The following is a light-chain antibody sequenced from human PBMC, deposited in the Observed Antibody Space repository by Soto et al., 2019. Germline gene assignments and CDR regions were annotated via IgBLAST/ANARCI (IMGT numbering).Light chain of an antibody. J-gene: IGLJ1*01. V-gene: IGLV2-14*01. CDR1: SHDAGGYNY. CDR2: EVS. Sequence: QSVLTQPASVSGSPGQSITISCTGISHDAGGYNYVSWYQQHPAKAPKLIIYEVSIRPSGISNRFSGSKSGNTASLTISGLHADDEADYYCTSYKTTSTLYVFGTGTKLTVL. CDR3: TSYKTTSTLYV.